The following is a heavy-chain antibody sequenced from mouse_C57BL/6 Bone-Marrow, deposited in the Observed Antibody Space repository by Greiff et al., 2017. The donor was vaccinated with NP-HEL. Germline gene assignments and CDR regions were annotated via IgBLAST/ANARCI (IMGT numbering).Heavy chain of an antibody. CDR1: GFNIKDDY. V-gene: IGHV14-4*01. CDR2: IDPENGDT. CDR3: TTRYDYAVRYYFDY. J-gene: IGHJ2*01. D-gene: IGHD2-4*01. Sequence: VQLKESGAELVRPGASVKLSCTASGFNIKDDYMHWVKQRPEQGLEWIGWIDPENGDTEYASKFQGKATITADTASNTAYLQLSSLTSEDTAVYYCTTRYDYAVRYYFDYWGQGTTLTVSS.